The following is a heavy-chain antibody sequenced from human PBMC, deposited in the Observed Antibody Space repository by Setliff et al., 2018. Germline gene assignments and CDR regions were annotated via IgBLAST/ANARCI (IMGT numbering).Heavy chain of an antibody. CDR1: GYTFITYG. J-gene: IGHJ3*01. CDR3: ARDWFCSGGDCSDVFDF. D-gene: IGHD2-21*02. Sequence: ASVKVSCKASGYTFITYGVNWVRQAPGQGLEWMGWISAYNGNTNYAQKFQGRVTLTTDTSTGTAYMELRSLTFDDTAVYYCARDWFCSGGDCSDVFDFWGQGTMVTVSS. V-gene: IGHV1-18*01. CDR2: ISAYNGNT.